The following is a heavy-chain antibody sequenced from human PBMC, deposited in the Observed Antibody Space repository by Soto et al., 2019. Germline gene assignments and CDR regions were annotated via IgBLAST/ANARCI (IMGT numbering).Heavy chain of an antibody. Sequence: QVQLVQSGAEVKKPGSSVKVSCKASGGTFSSYTISWVRQAPGQGLEWMGRIIPILGIANYAQKFQGRVTITGDNTTSTAYMELSSLRSEDTAVYYCARDIWYYDFWSGYSTDAFDIWGQGTMVTVSS. J-gene: IGHJ3*02. V-gene: IGHV1-69*08. CDR1: GGTFSSYT. CDR2: IIPILGIA. D-gene: IGHD3-3*01. CDR3: ARDIWYYDFWSGYSTDAFDI.